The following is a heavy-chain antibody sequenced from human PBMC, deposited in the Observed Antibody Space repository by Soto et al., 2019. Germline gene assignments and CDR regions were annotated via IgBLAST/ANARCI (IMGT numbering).Heavy chain of an antibody. Sequence: QVQLVQPGTEVKKPGASVKVSCKASGYTFTNYGISWVRQAPGQGLEWMGWINTYNGHTHYAQPLRGRVTMPTDTPTGISFMELRSLGPGVTAVYSCSRNCSGGNRYFTDSWGQGTLVTVSS. V-gene: IGHV1-18*01. J-gene: IGHJ4*02. D-gene: IGHD2-15*01. CDR2: INTYNGHT. CDR1: GYTFTNYG. CDR3: SRNCSGGNRYFTDS.